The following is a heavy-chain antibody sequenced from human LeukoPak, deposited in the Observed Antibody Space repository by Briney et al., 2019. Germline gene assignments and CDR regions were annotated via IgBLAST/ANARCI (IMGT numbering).Heavy chain of an antibody. CDR1: GFTSSSYA. CDR2: ISGSGGST. D-gene: IGHD3-22*01. V-gene: IGHV3-23*01. J-gene: IGHJ2*01. Sequence: PGGSLRPSCAASGFTSSSYAMSWVRQAPGKGLEWVSAISGSGGSTYYADSVKGRFTISRDNSKNTMYLQMNSLRAEDTAVYYCAKDRHYYDSSGYYYWNVDLWGRGTLVTDSS. CDR3: AKDRHYYDSSGYYYWNVDL.